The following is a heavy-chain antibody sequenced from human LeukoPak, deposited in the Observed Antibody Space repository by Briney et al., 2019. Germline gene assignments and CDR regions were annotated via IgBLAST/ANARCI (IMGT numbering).Heavy chain of an antibody. D-gene: IGHD1-7*01. CDR2: IYYSGST. CDR3: ARVKTGTTSGPRDYYYYYGMDV. CDR1: GGSISSYY. V-gene: IGHV4-59*01. J-gene: IGHJ6*02. Sequence: SETLSLTCTVSGGSISSYYWSWLRQPPGKGLEWIGYIYYSGSTNYNPSLKSRVTISVDTSKNQFSLKLSSVTAADTAVYYCARVKTGTTSGPRDYYYYYGMDVWGQGTTVTVPS.